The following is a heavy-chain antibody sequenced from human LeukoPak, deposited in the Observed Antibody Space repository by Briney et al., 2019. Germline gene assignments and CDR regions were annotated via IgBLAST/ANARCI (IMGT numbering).Heavy chain of an antibody. D-gene: IGHD3-10*01. Sequence: PSETLSLTCTVSGGSISSSSYYWGWIRQPPGKGLEWIGSIYYSGSTYYNPSLKSRVTISVDTSKNQFSLKLSSVTAADTAVYYCARQPKNGGSGSYRLRNYYYYMDVWGKGTTVTISS. CDR3: ARQPKNGGSGSYRLRNYYYYMDV. CDR1: GGSISSSSYY. V-gene: IGHV4-39*01. CDR2: IYYSGST. J-gene: IGHJ6*03.